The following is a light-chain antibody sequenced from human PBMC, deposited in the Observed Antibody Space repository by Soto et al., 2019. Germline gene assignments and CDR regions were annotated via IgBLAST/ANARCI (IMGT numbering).Light chain of an antibody. CDR3: QQYDNLPWT. CDR2: GAS. V-gene: IGKV3-20*01. CDR1: QSVSNNY. J-gene: IGKJ1*01. Sequence: EIVLTQSPGTLSLSPGERATLSCRASQSVSNNYLAWYQQKPGQAPRLLIYGASNRATGIPDRFSGSGSGTDFTLTISRLEPEDFATYYCQQYDNLPWTFGQGTKVEIK.